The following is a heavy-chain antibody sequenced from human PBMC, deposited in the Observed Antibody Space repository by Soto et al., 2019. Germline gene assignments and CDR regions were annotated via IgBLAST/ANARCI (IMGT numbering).Heavy chain of an antibody. CDR3: ARATNRIAAAGTGWFDP. J-gene: IGHJ5*02. D-gene: IGHD6-13*01. CDR1: GYTFTSYY. CDR2: INLSGGST. V-gene: IGHV1-46*01. Sequence: ASVKVSCKASGYTFTSYYMHWVRQAPGQGLEWMGIINLSGGSTSYAQKFQGRVTMTRDTSTSTVYMELSSLRSEDTAVYYCARATNRIAAAGTGWFDPWGQGTLVTVSS.